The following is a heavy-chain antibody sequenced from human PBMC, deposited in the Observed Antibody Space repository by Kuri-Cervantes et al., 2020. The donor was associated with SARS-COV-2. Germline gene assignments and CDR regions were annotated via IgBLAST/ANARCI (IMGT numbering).Heavy chain of an antibody. J-gene: IGHJ2*01. D-gene: IGHD6-6*01. CDR2: IYYSGST. CDR1: GGSISSHY. V-gene: IGHV4-59*11. Sequence: SETLSLTCTVSGGSISSHYWSWIRQPPGKGLEWIGYIYYSGSTNYNPSLKSRVTISVDTSKNQFSLKLSSVTAADTAVYYCATRIAARPVGLEGYDWYFDLWGRGTLVTVSS. CDR3: ATRIAARPVGLEGYDWYFDL.